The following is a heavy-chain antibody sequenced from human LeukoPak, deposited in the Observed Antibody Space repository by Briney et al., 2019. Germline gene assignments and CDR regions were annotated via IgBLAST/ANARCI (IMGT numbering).Heavy chain of an antibody. J-gene: IGHJ4*02. V-gene: IGHV3-11*01. CDR1: GFTFSDYY. Sequence: GGSLRLSCAASGFTFSDYYMSWIRQAPGKGLEWVSYISSSGSTIYYADSVKGRFTISRDNAKNSLYLQMNSLRAEVTAVYYCARDPSLVGATQYYFDYWGQGTLVTVSS. CDR3: ARDPSLVGATQYYFDY. CDR2: ISSSGSTI. D-gene: IGHD1-26*01.